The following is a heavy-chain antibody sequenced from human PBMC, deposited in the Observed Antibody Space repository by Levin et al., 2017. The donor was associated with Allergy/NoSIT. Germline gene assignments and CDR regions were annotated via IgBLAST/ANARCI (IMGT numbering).Heavy chain of an antibody. Sequence: LSLTCAASGFTFSSYSMNWVRQAPGKGLEWVSSISSSSSYIYYADSVKGRFTISRDNAKNSLYLQMNSLRAEDTAVYYCARGSYCSRGGSCYLSPSYYGMDVWGQGTTVTVSS. V-gene: IGHV3-21*01. CDR1: GFTFSSYS. J-gene: IGHJ6*02. CDR2: ISSSSSYI. CDR3: ARGSYCSRGGSCYLSPSYYGMDV. D-gene: IGHD2-15*01.